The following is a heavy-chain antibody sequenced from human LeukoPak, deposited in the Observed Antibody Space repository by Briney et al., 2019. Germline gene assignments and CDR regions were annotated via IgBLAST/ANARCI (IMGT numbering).Heavy chain of an antibody. CDR1: GYTFTSYY. CDR3: ARAEAAGSFGY. D-gene: IGHD6-13*01. J-gene: IGHJ4*02. Sequence: ASVKVSCKASGYTFTSYYMHWVRQAPGQGLEWMGWINPNSGGTNYAQKFQGWVTMTRDTSISTAYMELSRLRSDDTAVYYCARAEAAGSFGYWGQGTLVTVSS. CDR2: INPNSGGT. V-gene: IGHV1-2*04.